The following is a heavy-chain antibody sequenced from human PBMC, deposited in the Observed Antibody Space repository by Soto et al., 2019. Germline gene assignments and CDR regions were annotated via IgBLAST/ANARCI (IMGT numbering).Heavy chain of an antibody. CDR3: AGVAAAGTSGPIDY. J-gene: IGHJ4*02. CDR1: GGSISSSNW. D-gene: IGHD6-13*01. V-gene: IGHV4-4*02. Sequence: QVQLQESGPGLVKPSGTLSLTCAVSGGSISSSNWWSWVRQPPGKGLEGIGEIYHSGNTNHNPSLKSRVTISVDKSKNQFSLKLSSVTAADTAVYYCAGVAAAGTSGPIDYWGQGTLVTVSS. CDR2: IYHSGNT.